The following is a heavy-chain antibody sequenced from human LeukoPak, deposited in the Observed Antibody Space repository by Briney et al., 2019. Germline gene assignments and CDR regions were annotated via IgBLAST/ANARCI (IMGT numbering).Heavy chain of an antibody. CDR3: ARGPHPYYYDSSGYYYFDY. Sequence: SETLSLTCAVYGGSFSGYYWSWIRQPPGKGLEWIGEINHSGSTNYNPSLKSRVTISVDTSKNRFSLKLSSVTAADTAVYYCARGPHPYYYDSSGYYYFDYWGQGTLVTVSS. CDR2: INHSGST. J-gene: IGHJ4*02. CDR1: GGSFSGYY. D-gene: IGHD3-22*01. V-gene: IGHV4-34*01.